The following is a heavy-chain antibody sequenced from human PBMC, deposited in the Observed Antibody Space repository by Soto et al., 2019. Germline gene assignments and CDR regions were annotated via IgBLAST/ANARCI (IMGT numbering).Heavy chain of an antibody. CDR1: GFTFNNYG. CDR3: AKDQALAASHGSD. V-gene: IGHV3-30*18. D-gene: IGHD1-26*01. Sequence: QVQLVESGGGVVQPGRSLRLSCAASGFTFNNYGIHWVRQAPGKGLEWVAAISNDGSDKYYGDSVKGRLAISRDNSRNTVYLKMNSLRTEDTAMYYCAKDQALAASHGSDWGQGTMVTVSS. J-gene: IGHJ3*01. CDR2: ISNDGSDK.